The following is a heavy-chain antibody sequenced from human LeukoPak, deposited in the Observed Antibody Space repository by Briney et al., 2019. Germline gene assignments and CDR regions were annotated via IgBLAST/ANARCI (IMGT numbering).Heavy chain of an antibody. CDR3: ARVGYSYGPQTSYGIDV. Sequence: ASVKVSCKASGYTFTGYYMHWVRQAPGQGLEWMGWINPNSGGTNYAQKFQGRVTMTRDTSISTAYMELSRLRSDDTAVYYCARVGYSYGPQTSYGIDVWGQGTTVTVSS. J-gene: IGHJ6*02. CDR1: GYTFTGYY. CDR2: INPNSGGT. D-gene: IGHD5-18*01. V-gene: IGHV1-2*02.